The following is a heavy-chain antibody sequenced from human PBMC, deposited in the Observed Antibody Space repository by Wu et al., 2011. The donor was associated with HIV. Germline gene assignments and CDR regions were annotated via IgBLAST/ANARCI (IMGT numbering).Heavy chain of an antibody. Sequence: QVQLMQSGADMKKPGASVKVSCKPSGYSFTTFDVNWVRQAPGQGFEWMGYINPLSGKTGYAQKFQGRVAITKDTSISTAYLELTNLTFDDTAVYYCATATGSIAVAGSSHYNDFKGLDVWGQGTTVTVSS. V-gene: IGHV1-8*03. CDR2: INPLSGKT. CDR3: ATATGSIAVAGSSHYNDFKGLDV. CDR1: GYSFTTFD. J-gene: IGHJ6*02. D-gene: IGHD6-19*01.